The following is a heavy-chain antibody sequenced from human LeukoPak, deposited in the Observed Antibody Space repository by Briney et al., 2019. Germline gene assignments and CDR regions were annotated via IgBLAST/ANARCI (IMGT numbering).Heavy chain of an antibody. CDR3: ARGSKYIGTAEFGGGGY. V-gene: IGHV4-61*01. CDR1: GGSVSSGSYY. CDR2: IYYSGST. D-gene: IGHD2-21*02. Sequence: PSETLSLTCTVSGGSVSSGSYYWRWIRQPPGKGLEWIGYIYYSGSTNYNPSLKSRVTISVDTSKNQFSLKLSSVTAADTAVYYCARGSKYIGTAEFGGGGYWGQGTLVTVSS. J-gene: IGHJ4*02.